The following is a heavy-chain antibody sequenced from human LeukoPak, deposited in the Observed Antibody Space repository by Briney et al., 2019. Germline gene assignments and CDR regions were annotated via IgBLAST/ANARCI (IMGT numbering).Heavy chain of an antibody. CDR3: ARDDYYDSSGYRNAFDI. V-gene: IGHV4-59*12. J-gene: IGHJ3*02. CDR1: GGSISPYY. Sequence: PSETLSLTCTVSGGSISPYYWSWIRQPPGKGLEWIGYVYYSGSTDYNPSLKSRVTISVDTSKNQFSLKLSSVTAADTAVYFCARDDYYDSSGYRNAFDIWGQGTVVTVSS. CDR2: VYYSGST. D-gene: IGHD3-22*01.